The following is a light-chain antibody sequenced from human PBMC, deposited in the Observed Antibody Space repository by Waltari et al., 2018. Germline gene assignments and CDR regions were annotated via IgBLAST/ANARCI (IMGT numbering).Light chain of an antibody. Sequence: IVLTQSPGTLSLSPGESATLSCRASQSVSRTLAWYQQKPGQAPRLLIYGASTRATGIPERFSGGGSGTDFSLTISRLEPEDFAVYYCQHYVSLPATFGQGTKVEIK. CDR3: QHYVSLPAT. CDR1: QSVSRT. V-gene: IGKV3-20*01. CDR2: GAS. J-gene: IGKJ1*01.